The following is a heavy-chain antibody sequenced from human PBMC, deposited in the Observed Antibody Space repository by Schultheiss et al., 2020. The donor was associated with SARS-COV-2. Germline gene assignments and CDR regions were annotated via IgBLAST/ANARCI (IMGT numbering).Heavy chain of an antibody. CDR2: ISSSGSTI. Sequence: GGSLRLSCAASGFTFSSYAMSWVRQAPGKGLEWVSYISSSGSTIYYADSVKGRFTISRDNAKNSLYLQMNSLRAEDTAVYYCARDEVLGHPTYYYYGMDVWGQGTTVTVSS. J-gene: IGHJ6*02. CDR1: GFTFSSYA. V-gene: IGHV3-48*03. D-gene: IGHD3-10*01. CDR3: ARDEVLGHPTYYYYGMDV.